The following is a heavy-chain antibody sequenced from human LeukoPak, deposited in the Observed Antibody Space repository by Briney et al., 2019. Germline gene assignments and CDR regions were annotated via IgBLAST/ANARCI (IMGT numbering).Heavy chain of an antibody. Sequence: SETLSLTCAVSGGSISSYYWSWIRQPPGKGLQGIGYIYYRGSTNYNPSLKSRVTISVDTSKNQFSLILSSVTAADTAVYHCARVRSGYSYGPFDYWGQGTLVTVSS. CDR3: ARVRSGYSYGPFDY. CDR2: IYYRGST. V-gene: IGHV4-59*01. CDR1: GGSISSYY. J-gene: IGHJ4*02. D-gene: IGHD5-18*01.